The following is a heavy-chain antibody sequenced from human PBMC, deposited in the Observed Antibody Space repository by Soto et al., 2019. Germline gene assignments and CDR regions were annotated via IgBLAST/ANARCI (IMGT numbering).Heavy chain of an antibody. V-gene: IGHV1-18*01. CDR2: ISAYNGNT. CDR3: ARYCSGGSCSIISYYYGMDV. Sequence: AASVKVSCKASGYTFTSYGISWVRQAPGQGLEWMGWISAYNGNTNYAQKLQGRVTMTTDTSTSTAYMELRSLRSDDTAVYYCARYCSGGSCSIISYYYGMDVWGQGTTVTVSS. CDR1: GYTFTSYG. D-gene: IGHD2-15*01. J-gene: IGHJ6*02.